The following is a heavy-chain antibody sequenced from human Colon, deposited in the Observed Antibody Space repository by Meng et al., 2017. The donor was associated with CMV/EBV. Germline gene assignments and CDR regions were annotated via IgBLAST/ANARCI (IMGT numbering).Heavy chain of an antibody. D-gene: IGHD3-22*01. CDR2: IRYDESNR. Sequence: RYGMHWVRQAAGEGLEWVAFIRYDESNRYYANFVEGRFTISRDTSKNTLFLQMTNLRRDDTAVYYCAKGLDIVYYYDSSGYWAFGSWGQGTLVTVSS. V-gene: IGHV3-30*02. CDR1: RYG. J-gene: IGHJ4*02. CDR3: AKGLDIVYYYDSSGYWAFGS.